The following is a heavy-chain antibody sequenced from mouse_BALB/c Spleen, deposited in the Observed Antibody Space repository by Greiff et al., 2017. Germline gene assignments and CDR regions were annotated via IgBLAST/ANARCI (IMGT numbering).Heavy chain of an antibody. CDR2: ISTYYGDA. D-gene: IGHD1-1*01. J-gene: IGHJ1*01. Sequence: QVQLKESGAELVRPGVSVKISCKGSGYTFTDYAMHWVKQSHAKSLEWIGVISTYYGDASYNQKFKGKATMTVDKSSSTAYMELARLTSEDSAIYYCARSYGSSYGYFDVWGAGTTVTVSS. V-gene: IGHV1S137*01. CDR3: ARSYGSSYGYFDV. CDR1: GYTFTDYA.